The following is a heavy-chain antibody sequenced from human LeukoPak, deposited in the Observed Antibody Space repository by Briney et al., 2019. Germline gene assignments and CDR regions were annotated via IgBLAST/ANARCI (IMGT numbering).Heavy chain of an antibody. CDR1: GFSFSTSGVG. D-gene: IGHD6-19*01. CDR2: IYWNDDK. Sequence: SGPTLVKATQTLTLSCTFSGFSFSTSGVGVGWIRQPPGKALEWLAIIYWNDDKHYSPSLNSRLSITKDISKNQVVLTTTNMDPVDTATYYCARRGQWLERGWFDSWGQGTLVTVSS. CDR3: ARRGQWLERGWFDS. J-gene: IGHJ5*01. V-gene: IGHV2-5*01.